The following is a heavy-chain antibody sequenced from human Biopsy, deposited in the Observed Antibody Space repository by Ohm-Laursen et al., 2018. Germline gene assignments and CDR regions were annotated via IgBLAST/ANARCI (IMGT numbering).Heavy chain of an antibody. CDR1: GFTFSSYG. D-gene: IGHD3-16*01. CDR2: TSNDGNKK. J-gene: IGHJ3*01. CDR3: ANSIVPIYYDVTGEGAFDV. Sequence: SLTLSCAASGFTFSSYGMHWVRQAPGKGQGRVAVTSNDGNKKYFADSVKGRFTISRDNSKSTLYLQMNSLRAEDTAVYYCANSIVPIYYDVTGEGAFDVWGQGTMVTVSS. V-gene: IGHV3-30*18.